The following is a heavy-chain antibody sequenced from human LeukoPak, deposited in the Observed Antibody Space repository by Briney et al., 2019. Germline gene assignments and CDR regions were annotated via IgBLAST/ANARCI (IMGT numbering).Heavy chain of an antibody. CDR3: ARGIPLRDYFDY. CDR1: GGSISSGDYY. D-gene: IGHD2-2*02. J-gene: IGHJ4*02. V-gene: IGHV4-30-4*02. Sequence: SETLSLTCTVSGGSISSGDYYWSWIRQPPGKGLEWIGYIYYSGTTYYNPSLKSRVTISVDTSKNQFSLKLGSVTAADTAVYYCARGIPLRDYFDYWGQGTLVTVSS. CDR2: IYYSGTT.